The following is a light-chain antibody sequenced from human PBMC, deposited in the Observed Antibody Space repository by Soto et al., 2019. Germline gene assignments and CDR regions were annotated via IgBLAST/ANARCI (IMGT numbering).Light chain of an antibody. CDR2: GAS. V-gene: IGKV3-20*01. J-gene: IGKJ4*01. CDR3: HEDGSSRPSS. CDR1: QSVSSSY. Sequence: EIVLTQSPGTLSLSPGERATLSCRASQSVSSSYLAWYQQKPGQAPRLLIYGASSRATGIPDRFSGSGSGTAGTLSISRPDPANSAVHSCHEDGSSRPSSSGAGTKV.